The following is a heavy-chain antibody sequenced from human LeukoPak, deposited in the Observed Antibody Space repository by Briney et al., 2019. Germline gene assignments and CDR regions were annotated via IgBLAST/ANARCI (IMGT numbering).Heavy chain of an antibody. J-gene: IGHJ6*02. Sequence: SETLSLTCIVSGGSISSISSNNYHWGWIRQPPGKGLEGIGSIYYSGSTYYNPSLKSRVTISVDTSKNQFSLKLSSVTAADTALYYCAREMGVVTAHGIDVWGQGTTVTVSS. CDR3: AREMGVVTAHGIDV. CDR1: GGSISSISSNNYH. CDR2: IYYSGST. D-gene: IGHD4-23*01. V-gene: IGHV4-39*02.